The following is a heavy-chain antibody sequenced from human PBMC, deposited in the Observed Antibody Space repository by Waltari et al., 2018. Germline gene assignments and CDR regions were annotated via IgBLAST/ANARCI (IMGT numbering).Heavy chain of an antibody. Sequence: QVQLQESGPGLVKPSQTLSLTCTVSGGSISSGSYYWSWIRQPAGKGLEWIGYIYTSGSTNYNPSLKSRVTISVDTSKNQFSLKLSSVTAADTAVYYCARFYYGGSDYFDYWGQGTLVTVSS. D-gene: IGHD3-10*01. J-gene: IGHJ4*02. CDR1: GGSISSGSYY. V-gene: IGHV4-61*09. CDR2: IYTSGST. CDR3: ARFYYGGSDYFDY.